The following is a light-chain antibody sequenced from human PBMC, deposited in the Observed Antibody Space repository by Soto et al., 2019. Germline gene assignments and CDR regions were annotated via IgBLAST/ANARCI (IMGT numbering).Light chain of an antibody. J-gene: IGKJ2*01. V-gene: IGKV3-20*01. CDR3: QHYGRSAYT. CDR1: QSVSSNY. Sequence: EIVLTQSPGTLSLSPGERATLSCRASQSVSSNYLAWYQQKPGQAPRLLIYGASSRATGIPDRLSGSGSGTDFTLTISRLEPEDFAVYYCQHYGRSAYTFGQGTTLEIK. CDR2: GAS.